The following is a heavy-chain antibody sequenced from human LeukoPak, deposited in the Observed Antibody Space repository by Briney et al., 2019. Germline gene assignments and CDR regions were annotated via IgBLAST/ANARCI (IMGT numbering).Heavy chain of an antibody. J-gene: IGHJ6*02. V-gene: IGHV1-3*01. CDR1: GYTFTSYA. CDR2: INAGNGNT. D-gene: IGHD2-15*01. Sequence: GASVKVSCKASGYTFTSYAMHWVRQAPGQRLEWMGWINAGNGNTKYSQKFQGRVTITRDTSASTAYMELSSLRSEDTAVYYCARDWRFYCSGGSCYSSGMDVWGQGTTVTVSS. CDR3: ARDWRFYCSGGSCYSSGMDV.